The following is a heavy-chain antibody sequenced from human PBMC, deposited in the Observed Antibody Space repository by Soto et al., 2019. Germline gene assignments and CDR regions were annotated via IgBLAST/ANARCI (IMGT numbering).Heavy chain of an antibody. CDR2: ISGSGGST. Sequence: EVQLLESGGGLVQPGGSLRLSCAASGFTFSSYAMSWVRQAPGKGLEWVSAISGSGGSTYYADSVKGRFTISRDNSKNTLYLQMNSMRAEDTAVYYCAKAQYQLLWRLFDYWGQGTLVTVSA. CDR3: AKAQYQLLWRLFDY. V-gene: IGHV3-23*01. D-gene: IGHD2-2*01. CDR1: GFTFSSYA. J-gene: IGHJ4*02.